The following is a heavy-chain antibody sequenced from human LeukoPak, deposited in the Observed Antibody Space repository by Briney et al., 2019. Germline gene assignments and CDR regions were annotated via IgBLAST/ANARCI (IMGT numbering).Heavy chain of an antibody. Sequence: ASVKVSCKASGYTFTSYYIHWVRQAPGQGLECMGIINPNVGSTTYAQKFQGRVTMTRDTSTSTVYMELSSLRSEDTAVYFCARVDAEGSGVKYFDYWGQGTLVTVSS. D-gene: IGHD3-10*01. CDR3: ARVDAEGSGVKYFDY. CDR2: INPNVGST. J-gene: IGHJ4*02. CDR1: GYTFTSYY. V-gene: IGHV1-46*01.